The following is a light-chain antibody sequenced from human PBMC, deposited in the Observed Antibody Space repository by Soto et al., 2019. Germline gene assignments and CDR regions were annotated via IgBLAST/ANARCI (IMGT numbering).Light chain of an antibody. Sequence: DIQMAQSPSSLSASVGDRVTITCRASQSIGFYLNWYQQKPGKAHKVLIYAASNLQSGVPSRFSGSGSGTEFTLTISSLQPEDFATYYCQQSYSTPRTFGQGTKVDIK. CDR1: QSIGFY. CDR2: AAS. J-gene: IGKJ1*01. V-gene: IGKV1-39*01. CDR3: QQSYSTPRT.